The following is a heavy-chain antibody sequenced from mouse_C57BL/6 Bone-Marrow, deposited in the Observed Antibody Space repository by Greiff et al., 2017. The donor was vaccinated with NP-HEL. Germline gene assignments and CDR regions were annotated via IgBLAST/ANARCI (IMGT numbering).Heavy chain of an antibody. D-gene: IGHD1-1*01. Sequence: EVNLVESGGGLVQPGGSLKLSCAASGFTFSDYYMYWVRQTPEKRLEWVAYISNGGGSTYYPDTVKGRFTISRDNAKNTLYLQMSRLKSEDTAMYYCASPTYYYGSSYHFAYWGQGTLVTVSA. CDR3: ASPTYYYGSSYHFAY. CDR2: ISNGGGST. CDR1: GFTFSDYY. J-gene: IGHJ3*01. V-gene: IGHV5-12*01.